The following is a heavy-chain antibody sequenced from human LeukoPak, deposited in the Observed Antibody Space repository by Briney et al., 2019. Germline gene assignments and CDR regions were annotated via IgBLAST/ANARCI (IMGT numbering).Heavy chain of an antibody. CDR3: ASGLRTVTTGDACEI. J-gene: IGHJ3*02. V-gene: IGHV4-31*03. D-gene: IGHD4-17*01. CDR1: GGSISSGGYY. Sequence: PSETLSLTCTVSGGSISSGGYYWSWIRQHPGKGLEWIGYIYYSGSTYYNPSLKSRVTISVDTSKNQFSLKLSSVTAADTAVYDLASGLRTVTTGDACEICGQGTIVTVSS. CDR2: IYYSGST.